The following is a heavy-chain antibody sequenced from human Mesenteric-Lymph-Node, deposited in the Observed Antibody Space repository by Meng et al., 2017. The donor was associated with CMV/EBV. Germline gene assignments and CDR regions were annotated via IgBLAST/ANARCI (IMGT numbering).Heavy chain of an antibody. CDR3: ARGPLTGWLFDPLDS. CDR2: INPSVGTT. V-gene: IGHV1-46*01. J-gene: IGHJ4*02. D-gene: IGHD3-9*01. CDR1: GYTFTSYH. Sequence: SGYTFTSYHMPWVRQAPGQGLEWMGMINPSVGTTKYAQKFEGRVTMIRDTSTSTVSLEVSSLRSGDTAVYYCARGPLTGWLFDPLDSWGQGTLVTVSS.